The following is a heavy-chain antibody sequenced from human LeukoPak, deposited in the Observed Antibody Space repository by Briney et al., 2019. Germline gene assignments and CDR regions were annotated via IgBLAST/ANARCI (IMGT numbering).Heavy chain of an antibody. V-gene: IGHV3-74*01. D-gene: IGHD4-17*01. Sequence: GASLRLSCAASGFTFSSYWMHWVCQAPGKGLVWASRINTDGSSTSYADSVKGRFTISRDNAMNTLYLQMNSLRAEDTAVYYCARDDSTGFAYWGQGTLVT. CDR1: GFTFSSYW. CDR3: ARDDSTGFAY. CDR2: INTDGSST. J-gene: IGHJ4*02.